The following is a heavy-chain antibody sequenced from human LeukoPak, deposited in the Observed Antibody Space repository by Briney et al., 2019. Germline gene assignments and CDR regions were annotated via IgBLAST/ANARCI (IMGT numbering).Heavy chain of an antibody. J-gene: IGHJ6*03. CDR2: INPNSGGT. Sequence: GASVTVSCKASGYTFTGYYMHWVRRAPGQGLEWMGWINPNSGGTNYAQKFQGRVTMTRDTSISTAYMELSRLRSDDTAVYYCARDPGSAMVRGAPHYYMDVWGKGTTVTISS. D-gene: IGHD3-10*01. CDR1: GYTFTGYY. V-gene: IGHV1-2*02. CDR3: ARDPGSAMVRGAPHYYMDV.